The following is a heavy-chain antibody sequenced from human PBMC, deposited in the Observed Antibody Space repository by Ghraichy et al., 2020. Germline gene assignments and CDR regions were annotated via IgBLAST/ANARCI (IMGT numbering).Heavy chain of an antibody. CDR1: GGSISSYY. CDR3: ARVSWSSSWYVNSAAYYFDY. Sequence: SETLSLTCTVSGGSISSYYWSWIRQPPGKGLEWIGYIYYSGSTNYNPSLKSRVTISVDTSKNQFSLKLSSVTAADTAVYYCARVSWSSSWYVNSAAYYFDYWGQGTLVTVSS. J-gene: IGHJ4*02. CDR2: IYYSGST. V-gene: IGHV4-59*01. D-gene: IGHD6-13*01.